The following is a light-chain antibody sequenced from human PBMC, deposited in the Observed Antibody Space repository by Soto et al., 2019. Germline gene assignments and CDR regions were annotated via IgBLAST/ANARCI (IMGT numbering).Light chain of an antibody. J-gene: IGKJ5*01. V-gene: IGKV3-11*01. CDR2: DAS. CDR3: QQRSHWPIT. CDR1: QTVTNY. Sequence: EIVLTQSPATLSLSSGERATLSCRASQTVTNYLAWYQQKPGQAPRLLIYDASNRATGIPVRFSGSGSGTDFTLTISSLEPEDFAVYYCQQRSHWPITFGQGTRLEIK.